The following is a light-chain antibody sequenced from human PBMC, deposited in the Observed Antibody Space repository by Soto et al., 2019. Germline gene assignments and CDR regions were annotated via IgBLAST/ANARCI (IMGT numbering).Light chain of an antibody. CDR2: GNS. CDR3: SSYTTSRTLV. CDR1: SSNIGAGYD. V-gene: IGLV1-40*01. Sequence: QSVLTQPPSVSGAPGQRVTISCTGSSSNIGAGYDVHWYQQLPGTAPKLLIYGNSNRPSGVPDRFSGSKSGTSASLAITGLQAEDEADYYCSSYTTSRTLVFGPGTKLTVL. J-gene: IGLJ1*01.